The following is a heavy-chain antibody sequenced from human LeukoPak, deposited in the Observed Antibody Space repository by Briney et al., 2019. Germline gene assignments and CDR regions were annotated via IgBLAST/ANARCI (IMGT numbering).Heavy chain of an antibody. J-gene: IGHJ1*01. V-gene: IGHV3-9*01. CDR3: AKGGGNSGYFQH. D-gene: IGHD4-23*01. CDR2: ISWNSDNI. CDR1: GFTFDDYA. Sequence: PGRSLRLSCAASGFTFDDYAMHWVRQAPGKGLEWVSGISWNSDNIGYADSVKGRFTISRDNAKNSLYLQMNSLRTEDTAFYYCAKGGGNSGYFQHWGQGTLVTVSS.